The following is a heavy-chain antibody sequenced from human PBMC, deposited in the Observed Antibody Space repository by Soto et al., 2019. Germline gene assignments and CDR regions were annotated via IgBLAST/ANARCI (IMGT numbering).Heavy chain of an antibody. CDR1: GFPFSIYG. CDR2: IKTESEGGTT. CDR3: TTDVGTVQGFFDY. D-gene: IGHD2-15*01. V-gene: IGHV3-15*01. Sequence: GGSLRLSCAASGFPFSIYGMHWVRQAPGKGLEWVGRIKTESEGGTTDHAAPVKGRFIISRDDSKNTLYLQVKSLKIEESGVYYCTTDVGTVQGFFDYWVQGTLITFSS. J-gene: IGHJ4*02.